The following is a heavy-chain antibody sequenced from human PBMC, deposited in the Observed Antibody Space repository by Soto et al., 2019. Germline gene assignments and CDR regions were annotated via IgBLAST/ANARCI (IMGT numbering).Heavy chain of an antibody. CDR1: EFTSSGRS. V-gene: IGHV3-74*03. CDR2: IDQVGTDS. D-gene: IGHD3-10*01. J-gene: IGHJ6*03. Sequence: EVQLVESGGGLVQPGGSLRLSCAASEFTSSGRSVHWVRQAPGKGLVWVSGIDQVGTDSTYADSVKGRFTSSRDNAKNTGYLQMNSLRVEDTAVYYCARGWFGPDVWGKGTTVTVSS. CDR3: ARGWFGPDV.